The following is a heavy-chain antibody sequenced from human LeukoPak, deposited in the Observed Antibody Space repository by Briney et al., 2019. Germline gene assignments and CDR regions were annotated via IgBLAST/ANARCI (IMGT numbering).Heavy chain of an antibody. J-gene: IGHJ5*02. D-gene: IGHD2-15*01. V-gene: IGHV3-23*01. Sequence: GGSLRFSSAASGFTFSIYTMSRIRQAPGKGLEWVSDIRDRGGKTYYADSVKGRFTISRDNSKNTLYLKMSSLRAEDTAVYYCAKDVRGYCSGGRGYGWFDPWGQRTLVTVSS. CDR2: IRDRGGKT. CDR3: AKDVRGYCSGGRGYGWFDP. CDR1: GFTFSIYT.